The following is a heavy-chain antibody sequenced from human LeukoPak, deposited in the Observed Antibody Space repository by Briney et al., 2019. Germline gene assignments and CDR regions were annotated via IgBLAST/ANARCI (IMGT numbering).Heavy chain of an antibody. D-gene: IGHD4-23*01. CDR3: ARDGDTVLTRGYYYYMDV. CDR1: GFTFSSYS. CDR2: ISSSSSYI. V-gene: IGHV3-21*01. Sequence: PGGSLRLSCAASGFTFSSYSMNWVRQAPGKGLEWVSSISSSSSYIYYADSVKGRFTISRDNAKNSLYLQMNSLRVEDTAVYYCARDGDTVLTRGYYYYMDVWGKGTTVTVSS. J-gene: IGHJ6*03.